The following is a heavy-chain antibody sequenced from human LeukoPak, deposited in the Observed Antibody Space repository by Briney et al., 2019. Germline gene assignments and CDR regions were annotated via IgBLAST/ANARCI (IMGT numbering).Heavy chain of an antibody. D-gene: IGHD2-2*01. V-gene: IGHV3-7*01. J-gene: IGHJ4*02. CDR1: GLTFSSYW. Sequence: PGGSLRLSCAASGLTFSSYWMSWVRQAPGKGLEWVANIKQDGSEKNYVDSVKGRLTISRDNTKNSLYLQMNSLRAEDTAVYFCAREGVLAAADYWGQGTLVTVSS. CDR2: IKQDGSEK. CDR3: AREGVLAAADY.